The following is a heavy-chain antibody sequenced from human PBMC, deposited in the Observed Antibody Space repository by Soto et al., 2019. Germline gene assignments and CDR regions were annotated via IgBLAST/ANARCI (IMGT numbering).Heavy chain of an antibody. V-gene: IGHV4-39*01. J-gene: IGHJ4*02. CDR2: IYYSGST. CDR3: ARQGHSGYDYYYFDY. D-gene: IGHD5-12*01. Sequence: SETLSLTCTVSGGSISSSSYYWGWIRQPPGKGLEWIGSIYYSGSTYYNPSLKNRATISVNTSKNQYFMKLISVTAADTAVYYCARQGHSGYDYYYFDYWGQGTLVTVSS. CDR1: GGSISSSSYY.